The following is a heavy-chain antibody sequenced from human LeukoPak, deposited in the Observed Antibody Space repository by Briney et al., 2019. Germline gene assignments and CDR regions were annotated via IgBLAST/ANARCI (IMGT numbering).Heavy chain of an antibody. J-gene: IGHJ4*02. CDR3: ARASKSYYDSSGYYWGFDY. CDR2: IKEDGSEI. CDR1: GFTLSNFW. Sequence: GGSLRLSCAASGFTLSNFWMSWVRQAPGKGLEWVANIKEDGSEIYYVDSVKGRFTISRDNAKNSLYLQMHSLRAEDTAVYYCARASKSYYDSSGYYWGFDYWGQGTLVTVSS. V-gene: IGHV3-7*01. D-gene: IGHD3-22*01.